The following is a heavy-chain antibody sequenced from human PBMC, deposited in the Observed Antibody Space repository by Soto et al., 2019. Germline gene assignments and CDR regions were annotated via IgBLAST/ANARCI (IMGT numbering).Heavy chain of an antibody. V-gene: IGHV3-30-3*01. J-gene: IGHJ5*02. Sequence: SGGSLRLSCAASGFTFSSYAMHWVRQAPGKGLEWVAVISYDGSNKYYADSVKGRFTISRDNAKSSLYLQMNSLRAEDTAVYYCARARTTTWSGTTRGWFDPWGQGSLVTVSS. D-gene: IGHD1-7*01. CDR2: ISYDGSNK. CDR1: GFTFSSYA. CDR3: ARARTTTWSGTTRGWFDP.